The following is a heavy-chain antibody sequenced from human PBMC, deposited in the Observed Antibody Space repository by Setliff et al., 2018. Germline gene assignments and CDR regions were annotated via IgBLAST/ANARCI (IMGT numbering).Heavy chain of an antibody. CDR3: AREGDSGWYGGGIDN. V-gene: IGHV3-11*01. J-gene: IGHJ4*02. D-gene: IGHD6-19*01. CDR1: GFTFSDYY. CDR2: ISSSGSLI. Sequence: GGSLRLSCATSGFTFSDYYMSWIRQTPGKGLEWVAYISSSGSLIYYPDAVKGRFTISRENAKKSVDLQMNSLRAEDTALYYCAREGDSGWYGGGIDNWGQGTPVTVSS.